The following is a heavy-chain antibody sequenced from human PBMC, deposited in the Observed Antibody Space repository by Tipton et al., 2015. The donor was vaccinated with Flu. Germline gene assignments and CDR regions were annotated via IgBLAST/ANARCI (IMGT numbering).Heavy chain of an antibody. CDR2: INYSGRT. V-gene: IGHV4-39*07. CDR3: ARGIYISSSWYVGRGDPNKNDY. J-gene: IGHJ4*02. CDR1: GASISSSSHY. D-gene: IGHD6-13*01. Sequence: TLSLTCTVSGASISSSSHYWGWIRQPPGKGLEWIASINYSGRTQYNPSLKSRVTISVDTSNNQFSLKLSSVTAADTAVYYCARGIYISSSWYVGRGDPNKNDYWGQGTLVTVSS.